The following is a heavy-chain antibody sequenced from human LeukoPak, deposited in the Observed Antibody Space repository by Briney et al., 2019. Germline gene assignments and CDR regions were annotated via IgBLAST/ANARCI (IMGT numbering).Heavy chain of an antibody. CDR2: INPNGGST. CDR1: GYTFINYY. V-gene: IGHV1-46*01. J-gene: IGHJ6*02. Sequence: ASVKVSCKASGYTFINYYMHWVRQAPGQGLKWMGIINPNGGSTRYAQKFQGRVTLTRDTSTSTVGMELSSLRSEDTAVYYCARDSGNFHYDMDVWGQGTTVIVSS. D-gene: IGHD3-10*01. CDR3: ARDSGNFHYDMDV.